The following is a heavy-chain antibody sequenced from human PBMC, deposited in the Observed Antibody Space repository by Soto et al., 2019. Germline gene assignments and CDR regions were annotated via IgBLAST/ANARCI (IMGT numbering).Heavy chain of an antibody. J-gene: IGHJ6*03. D-gene: IGHD6-6*01. V-gene: IGHV1-69*02. CDR1: GGTFSSYT. CDR2: IIPILGIA. Sequence: QVQLVQSGAEVKKPGSSVKVSCKASGGTFSSYTISWVRQAPGQGLEWMGRIIPILGIANYAQKFQGRVTITADKSTSTAYMELSSLRSEDTAVYYCANLSYSSSPPYYFYYMDVWGKGTTVTVSS. CDR3: ANLSYSSSPPYYFYYMDV.